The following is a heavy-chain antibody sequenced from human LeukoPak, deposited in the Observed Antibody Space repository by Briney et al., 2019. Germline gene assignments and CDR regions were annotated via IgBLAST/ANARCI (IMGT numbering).Heavy chain of an antibody. CDR2: ISSSSSYI. Sequence: GGSLRLSCAASGFTFSTYSMNWVRQAPGKGLEWVSSISSSSSYIYYADSVKGRFTISRDNAKNSLYLQMNSLRAEDTALHYCTRDHTTNWLRNWFDPWGQGTLVTVSS. V-gene: IGHV3-21*01. J-gene: IGHJ5*02. CDR3: TRDHTTNWLRNWFDP. CDR1: GFTFSTYS. D-gene: IGHD1-1*01.